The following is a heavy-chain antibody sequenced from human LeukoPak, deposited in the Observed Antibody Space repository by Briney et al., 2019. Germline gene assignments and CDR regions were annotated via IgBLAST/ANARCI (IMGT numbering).Heavy chain of an antibody. D-gene: IGHD3-22*01. Sequence: SETLSLTCAVYGGSFSGYYWSWIRQPPGKGLEWIGEINHSGSTNYNPSLKSRVTISVDTSKNQFSLKLSSVTAADTAVYYCARGPGYYDSSGPYYYYGMDVWGQGTTVTVSS. V-gene: IGHV4-34*01. CDR3: ARGPGYYDSSGPYYYYGMDV. CDR1: GGSFSGYY. J-gene: IGHJ6*02. CDR2: INHSGST.